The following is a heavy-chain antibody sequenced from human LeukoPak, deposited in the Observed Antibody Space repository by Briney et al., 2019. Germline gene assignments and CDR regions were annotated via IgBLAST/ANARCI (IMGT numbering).Heavy chain of an antibody. CDR3: TRDNHAIFTGFDN. D-gene: IGHD3-9*01. Sequence: SETLSLTCTVSGYSISSGYYWGWIRQPPGKGLEWIGSIYHSGSTYYNPSLKSRVTISVDTSKNQFSLKLTSVTASDTAVYYCTRDNHAIFTGFDNWGQGTLVTVSS. CDR2: IYHSGST. J-gene: IGHJ4*02. V-gene: IGHV4-38-2*02. CDR1: GYSISSGYY.